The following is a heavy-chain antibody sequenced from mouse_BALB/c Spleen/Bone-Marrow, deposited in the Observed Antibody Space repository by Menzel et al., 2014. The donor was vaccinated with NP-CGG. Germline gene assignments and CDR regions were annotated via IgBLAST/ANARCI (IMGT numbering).Heavy chain of an antibody. J-gene: IGHJ1*01. CDR1: GYSFTRYY. D-gene: IGHD1-1*01. CDR3: TRSNYGYWYFDV. V-gene: IGHV1S81*02. Sequence: VQLQQSGAELVKPGASVKLSCKASGYSFTRYYMYWVKQRPGQGLEWIGEINPSNGGTNFNEKFKSKATLTVDKSSSTEYMQFSSLTSEDSAVYYCTRSNYGYWYFDVWGAGTTVTVSS. CDR2: INPSNGGT.